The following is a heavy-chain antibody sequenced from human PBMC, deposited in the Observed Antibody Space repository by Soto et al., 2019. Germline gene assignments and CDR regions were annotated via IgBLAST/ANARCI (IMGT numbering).Heavy chain of an antibody. Sequence: GGSLRLSCAASGFTFSSYSMNWVRQAPGKGLEWVSSISSSSSYIYYADSVKGRFTISRDNAKNSLYLQMNSLRAEDTAVYYCARRLTGSGSYYSLYYYGMDVWGQGTTVTVSS. V-gene: IGHV3-21*01. D-gene: IGHD3-10*01. CDR3: ARRLTGSGSYYSLYYYGMDV. J-gene: IGHJ6*02. CDR2: ISSSSSYI. CDR1: GFTFSSYS.